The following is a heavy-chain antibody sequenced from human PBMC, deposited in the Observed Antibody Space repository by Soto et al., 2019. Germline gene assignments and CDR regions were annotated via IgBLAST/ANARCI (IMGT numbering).Heavy chain of an antibody. V-gene: IGHV4-39*07. J-gene: IGHJ4*02. CDR2: IYYSGST. CDR3: ARVADCIGGTCYIDVDS. Sequence: SETLSLTCTVSGGSISSSSYYWGWIRQPPGKGLEWIGRIYYSGSTYYNPSLKSRVTISVDTSKNQFSLKLSSVTAADTAVYYCARVADCIGGTCYIDVDSCGQRAVLTISS. D-gene: IGHD2-15*01. CDR1: GGSISSSSYY.